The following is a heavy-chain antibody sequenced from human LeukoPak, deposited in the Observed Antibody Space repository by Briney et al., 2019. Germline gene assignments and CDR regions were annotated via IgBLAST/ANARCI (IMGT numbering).Heavy chain of an antibody. D-gene: IGHD6-13*01. Sequence: QPGGSLKLSCAASGFTFSGSAMHWVRQASGKGLEWLGRIRSKADSYTTAYAASVKGRFIVSRDDSKNTAYLQMNSLKTEGTAVYYCRAAADLNDYWGQGTLVTVSS. CDR3: RAAADLNDY. J-gene: IGHJ4*02. CDR2: IRSKADSYTT. CDR1: GFTFSGSA. V-gene: IGHV3-73*01.